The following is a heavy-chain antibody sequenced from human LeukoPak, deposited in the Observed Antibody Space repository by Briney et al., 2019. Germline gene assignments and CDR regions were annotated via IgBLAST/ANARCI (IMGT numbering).Heavy chain of an antibody. CDR3: ARGRVDVDY. CDR2: IYYSGST. V-gene: IGHV4-59*01. CDR1: GGSIINYY. D-gene: IGHD3/OR15-3a*01. Sequence: SETLSLTCTVSGGSIINYYWSWIRQPPGKGLEWIGNIYYSGSTNYNPSLKSRVTISVDTPRNQFSLKLSSVTAADTAVYYCARGRVDVDYWGQGTLVTVSS. J-gene: IGHJ4*02.